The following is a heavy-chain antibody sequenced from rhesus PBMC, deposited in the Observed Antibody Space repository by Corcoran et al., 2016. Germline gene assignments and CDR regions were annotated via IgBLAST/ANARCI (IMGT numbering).Heavy chain of an antibody. J-gene: IGHJ1*01. V-gene: IGHV3-11*01. CDR2: IYGNTM. Sequence: EVQLVETGGGVGQPGGSLRLSCAAPGFNVTSYWMRWVRQAPGKGLEWLSDIYGNTMYYGDSVKCLVTVSRDDVKNSMYLQMNSLRAEDTAVYYCTRAGSGGWAGHFDFWGQGALVIVSS. D-gene: IGHD6-37*01. CDR3: TRAGSGGWAGHFDF. CDR1: GFNVTSYW.